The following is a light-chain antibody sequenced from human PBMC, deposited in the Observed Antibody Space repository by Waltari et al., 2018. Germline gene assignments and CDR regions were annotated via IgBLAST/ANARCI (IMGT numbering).Light chain of an antibody. CDR2: EGN. CDR1: SSDVGSYNL. J-gene: IGLJ3*02. V-gene: IGLV2-23*01. Sequence: QSALTQPASVSGSPGQSITISCTGTSSDVGSYNLVPWSQQHPGKVPKLMIYEGNKRPAGGSNRFSGSKSGNTASLTISGLQAEDESDYYCCSYAGSSNWVFGGGTRLTVL. CDR3: CSYAGSSNWV.